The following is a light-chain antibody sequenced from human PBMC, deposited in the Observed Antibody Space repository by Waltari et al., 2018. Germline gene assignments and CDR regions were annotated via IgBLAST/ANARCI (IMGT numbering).Light chain of an antibody. CDR2: WAS. J-gene: IGKJ2*01. Sequence: ALYSSNNKNFLAWYQQKAGQPPKLLINWASTREFGVPDRFSGSGSGTDFTLTISSLQAEDVAVYYCQQYYRTPPTFGQGTKLEIK. V-gene: IGKV4-1*01. CDR1: ALYSSNNKNF. CDR3: QQYYRTPPT.